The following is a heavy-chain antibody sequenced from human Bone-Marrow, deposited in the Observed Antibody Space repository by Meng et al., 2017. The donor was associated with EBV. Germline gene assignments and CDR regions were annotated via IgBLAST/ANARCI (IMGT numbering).Heavy chain of an antibody. CDR2: IKHSGSN. V-gene: IGHV4-34*01. Sequence: QVQLPQGGAGPLKPSETLSLTCVGNGWSLSGLSWSWIRQAPGKGLEWMGEIKHSGSNNYNLSLKNRVTISVDPSKNQFSLRLSSVTAADTAVYYCARATGGSTGYFRWGQGTLVTVSS. CDR1: GWSLSGLS. D-gene: IGHD3-9*01. CDR3: ARATGGSTGYFR. J-gene: IGHJ4*02.